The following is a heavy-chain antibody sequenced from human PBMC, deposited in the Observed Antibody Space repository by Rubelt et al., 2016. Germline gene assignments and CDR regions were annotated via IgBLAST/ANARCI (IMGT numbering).Heavy chain of an antibody. J-gene: IGHJ6*03. Sequence: QVQLQESGPGLVKPSETLSLTCTVSGGSISSYYWSWIRQPPGKGLEWIGYIYYSGSTNYNPSLKSRVTISVATSKNQFSLKLSSVTAADTAVYYCARQTVTTGFYYYYMDVWGKGTTVTVSS. V-gene: IGHV4-59*08. D-gene: IGHD4-11*01. CDR3: ARQTVTTGFYYYYMDV. CDR2: IYYSGST. CDR1: GGSISSYY.